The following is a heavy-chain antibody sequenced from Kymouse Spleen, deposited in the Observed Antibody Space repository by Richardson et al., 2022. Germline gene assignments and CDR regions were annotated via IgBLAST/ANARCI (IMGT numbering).Heavy chain of an antibody. J-gene: IGHJ3*02. Sequence: QVQLVESGGGVVQPGRSLRLSCAASGFTFSSYGMHWVRQAPGKGLEWVAVISYDGSNKYYADSVKGRFTISRDNSKNTLYLQMNSLRAEDTAVYYCAKDRAVADAFDIWGQGTMVTVSS. CDR1: GFTFSSYG. CDR3: AKDRAVADAFDI. CDR2: ISYDGSNK. V-gene: IGHV3-30*18. D-gene: IGHD6-19*01.